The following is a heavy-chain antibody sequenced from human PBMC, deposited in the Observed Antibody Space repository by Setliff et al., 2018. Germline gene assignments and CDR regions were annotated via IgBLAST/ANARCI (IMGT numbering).Heavy chain of an antibody. V-gene: IGHV1-24*01. CDR3: ARVWGDAFEI. CDR2: FDPEDGET. CDR1: GYTLTELS. J-gene: IGHJ3*02. D-gene: IGHD7-27*01. Sequence: ASVKVSCKVSGYTLTELSMHWVRQAPGKGLEWMGGFDPEDGETIYAQKFRGRVTMTTDTSTSTAYMELRSLRSDDTAVYYCARVWGDAFEIWGQGTMVTVSS.